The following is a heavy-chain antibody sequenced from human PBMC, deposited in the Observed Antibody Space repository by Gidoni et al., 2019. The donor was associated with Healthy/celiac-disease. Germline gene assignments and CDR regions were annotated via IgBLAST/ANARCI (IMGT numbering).Heavy chain of an antibody. J-gene: IGHJ3*02. Sequence: QVQLQQWGAGLLNPSETLSITCAVYCGSFSGYYWSWIRQPPGKGLEWIGEINHSGSTNYNPSLKSRVTISVDTSKNQFSLKLSSVTAADTAVYYCATSPVYFDGAFDIWGQGTMVTVSS. D-gene: IGHD1-20*01. CDR3: ATSPVYFDGAFDI. CDR2: INHSGST. CDR1: CGSFSGYY. V-gene: IGHV4-34*01.